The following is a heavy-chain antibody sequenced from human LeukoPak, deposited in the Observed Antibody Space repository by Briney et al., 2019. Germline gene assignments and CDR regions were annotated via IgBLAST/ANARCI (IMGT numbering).Heavy chain of an antibody. CDR1: GFTFDDYA. CDR2: ISWNSGSI. CDR3: AKDGNDILTEYFQH. V-gene: IGHV3-9*01. D-gene: IGHD3-9*01. Sequence: QPGRSLRLSCAASGFTFDDYAMHWVRQAPGKGLEWVSGISWNSGSIGYADSVKGRFTISRDNSKNTLYLQMNSLRAEDTAVYYCAKDGNDILTEYFQHWGQGTLVTVSS. J-gene: IGHJ1*01.